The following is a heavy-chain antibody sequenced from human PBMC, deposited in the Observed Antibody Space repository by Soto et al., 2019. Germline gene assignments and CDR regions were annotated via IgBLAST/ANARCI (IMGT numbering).Heavy chain of an antibody. V-gene: IGHV4-4*07. D-gene: IGHD3-22*01. J-gene: IGHJ4*02. CDR3: ARESLKETITMTVVIDH. CDR2: VYRGTS. CDR1: GDSISSYS. Sequence: LSLTCSVSGDSISSYSWSWIRQPAGKGLEWLGRVYRGTSNYNPSLKSRLIMSLDTSKNQFSLNLRSVTAADTAVYYCARESLKETITMTVVIDHWGQGTQVTVSS.